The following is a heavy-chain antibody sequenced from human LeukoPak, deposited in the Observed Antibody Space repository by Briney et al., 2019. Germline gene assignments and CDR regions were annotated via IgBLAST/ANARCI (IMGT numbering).Heavy chain of an antibody. D-gene: IGHD6-13*01. CDR3: ARAAHFYSNAFDI. V-gene: IGHV3-30-3*01. CDR1: GFTFSSYA. CDR2: ISYDGNNK. J-gene: IGHJ3*02. Sequence: GGSLRLSCAASGFTFSSYAMHWVRQAPGKGLEWVALISYDGNNKNYAASVKGRFIISRDNSKSTLYLQMNSLRAEDTAVYYCARAAHFYSNAFDIWGQGTMVTVSS.